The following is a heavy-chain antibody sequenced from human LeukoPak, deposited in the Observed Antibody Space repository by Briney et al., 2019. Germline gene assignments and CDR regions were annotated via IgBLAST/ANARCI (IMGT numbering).Heavy chain of an antibody. CDR1: GFTFSSCG. CDR2: IRYDGSNK. CDR3: AKGRRWEASYYYYYIDV. D-gene: IGHD1-26*01. Sequence: PGGSLRLSCAVSGFTFSSCGMHWVRDAPGKGLAWVAFIRYDGSNKYYTDSVKGRFPISSDNSKNTLYLQMNSLRAEDTAVYYCAKGRRWEASYYYYYIDVWGKGTTVTISS. J-gene: IGHJ6*03. V-gene: IGHV3-30*02.